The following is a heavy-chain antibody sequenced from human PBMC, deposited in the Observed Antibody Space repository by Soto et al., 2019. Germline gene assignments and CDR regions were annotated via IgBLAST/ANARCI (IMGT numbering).Heavy chain of an antibody. CDR1: GFTFSSYG. CDR3: AKVAGSYRDLDY. V-gene: IGHV3-30*18. Sequence: QVQLVASGGGVVQPGRSMRLSCAASGFTFSSYGMHWVRQAPGKGVEWVAVISYDGSNKYYADSVKGRFTISRDNSKNTLYLQMNSLRAEDTAVYYCAKVAGSYRDLDYWGQGTLVTVSS. D-gene: IGHD3-16*02. J-gene: IGHJ4*02. CDR2: ISYDGSNK.